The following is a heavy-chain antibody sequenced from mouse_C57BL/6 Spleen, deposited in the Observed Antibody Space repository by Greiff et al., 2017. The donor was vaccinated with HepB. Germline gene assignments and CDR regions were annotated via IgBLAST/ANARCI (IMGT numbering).Heavy chain of an antibody. Sequence: EVKVVESGAELVKPGASVKLSCTASGFNIKDYYMHWVKQRTEQGLEWIGRIDPEDGETKYAPKFQGKATITADTSSNTAYLQLSSLTSEDTAVYYCARRGGPDYSAWFAYWGQGTLVTVSA. J-gene: IGHJ3*01. CDR3: ARRGGPDYSAWFAY. D-gene: IGHD2-4*01. V-gene: IGHV14-2*01. CDR2: IDPEDGET. CDR1: GFNIKDYY.